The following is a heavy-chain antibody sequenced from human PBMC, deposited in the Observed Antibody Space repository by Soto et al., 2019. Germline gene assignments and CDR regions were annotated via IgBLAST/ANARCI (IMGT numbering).Heavy chain of an antibody. D-gene: IGHD3-22*01. CDR3: ATYGGYYVSSGSQLGAFEF. Sequence: SETLSLTCTVSGGSISGSDYYWSWIRQHPETGLEWIGYIYHSGNTFYNPSLKRRSTIALDTSKNQFSLKLTSVTAADTAVYYCATYGGYYVSSGSQLGAFEFWGQGTVVTVSS. J-gene: IGHJ3*01. CDR1: GGSISGSDYY. V-gene: IGHV4-31*03. CDR2: IYHSGNT.